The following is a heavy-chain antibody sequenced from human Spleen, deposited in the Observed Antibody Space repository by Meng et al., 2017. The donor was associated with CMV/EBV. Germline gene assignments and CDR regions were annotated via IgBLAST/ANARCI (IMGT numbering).Heavy chain of an antibody. V-gene: IGHV4-39*07. D-gene: IGHD3-10*01. CDR2: IYCSGST. Sequence: SETLSLTCTVSGGSISSSSYYWGWIRQPPGKELEWIGSIYCSGSTYYNPSLKSRVTISVDTSKNQFSLKLSSVTAADTAVYYCARVRVQAGYDAFDIWGQGTMVTVS. CDR3: ARVRVQAGYDAFDI. CDR1: GGSISSSSYY. J-gene: IGHJ3*02.